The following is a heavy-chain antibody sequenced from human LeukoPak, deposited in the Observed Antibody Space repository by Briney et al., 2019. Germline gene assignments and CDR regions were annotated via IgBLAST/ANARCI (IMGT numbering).Heavy chain of an antibody. CDR1: GFTFGSYS. Sequence: PGGSLRLSCAASGFTFGSYSMNWVRQAPGKGLEWVSSISSSSSYIYYADSVKGRFTISRDNAKNSLYLQMNSLRAEDTAVYYCARAVSLEEQWLPGGYWGQGTLVTVSS. J-gene: IGHJ4*02. CDR3: ARAVSLEEQWLPGGY. V-gene: IGHV3-21*01. CDR2: ISSSSSYI. D-gene: IGHD6-19*01.